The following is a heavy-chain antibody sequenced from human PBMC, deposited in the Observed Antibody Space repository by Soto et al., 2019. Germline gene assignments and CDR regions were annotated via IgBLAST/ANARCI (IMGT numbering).Heavy chain of an antibody. CDR2: VYISGST. J-gene: IGHJ3*02. V-gene: IGHV4-4*07. CDR1: GGSISTYD. CDR3: ARGGRDGFDI. Sequence: QVQLQESGPGLVKPSETLSLTCTASGGSISTYDWNWIRQPPGKGLEWIGRVYISGSTNYHPSLKSRVAMSVDTSNNQFSLKVTSVTAADTAVYYCARGGRDGFDIWGQGTMVTVSS.